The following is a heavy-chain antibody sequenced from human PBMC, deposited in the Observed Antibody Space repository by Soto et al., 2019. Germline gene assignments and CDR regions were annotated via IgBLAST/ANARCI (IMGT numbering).Heavy chain of an antibody. Sequence: SGGSLRLSCAASGFTFSSYWMSWVRQAPGKGLEWVANIKQDGSEKYYVDSVKGRFTISRDNAKNSLYLQMNSLRAEDTAVYYCARGRLRYFDWLSRGGMDVWGQGTTVTVSS. CDR3: ARGRLRYFDWLSRGGMDV. D-gene: IGHD3-9*01. CDR1: GFTFSSYW. J-gene: IGHJ6*02. V-gene: IGHV3-7*04. CDR2: IKQDGSEK.